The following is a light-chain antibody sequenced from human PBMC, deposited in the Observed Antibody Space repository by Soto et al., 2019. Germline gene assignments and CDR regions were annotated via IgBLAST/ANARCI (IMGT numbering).Light chain of an antibody. CDR2: AAS. J-gene: IGKJ4*01. Sequence: DIQMTQSPSSLSAYVGDRVTITCRAGQDINIYLAWYQQKPEKVPKLLISAASTLQSGVPSRFSCSGSGTDFTLTISSLQPEDVATYYCQKYDGAPLTFGGGTKVESK. CDR1: QDINIY. V-gene: IGKV1-27*01. CDR3: QKYDGAPLT.